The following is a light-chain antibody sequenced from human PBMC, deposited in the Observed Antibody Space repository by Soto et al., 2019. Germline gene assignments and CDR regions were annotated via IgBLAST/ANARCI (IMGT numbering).Light chain of an antibody. V-gene: IGLV4-69*01. CDR2: VNSDGSH. Sequence: QLVLTQSPSASASLGASVKLTCTLNSGHSNYAIAWHQQQPEKGPRYLMKVNSDGSHSKGDGTPDRFSGSSSGAERYLTISSLQSEDEADYYCQTWDTGTYVVFGGGTKLTVL. CDR1: SGHSNYA. J-gene: IGLJ2*01. CDR3: QTWDTGTYVV.